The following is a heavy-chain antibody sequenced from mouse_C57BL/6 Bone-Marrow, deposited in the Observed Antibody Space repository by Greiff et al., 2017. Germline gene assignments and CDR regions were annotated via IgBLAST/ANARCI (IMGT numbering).Heavy chain of an antibody. CDR2: INPINGGI. D-gene: IGHD6-5*01. CDR3: APIRAD. V-gene: IGHV1-26*01. CDR1: GYTFTDYY. Sequence: VQLKQSGPELVKPGASVKISCKASGYTFTDYYMNWVNQSPGKSLEWIGYINPINGGISYNQKFKGKVTLTVDKSSSTAYLELRSLTSEDSAVYYCAPIRADWGPGTMVTVSA. J-gene: IGHJ3*01.